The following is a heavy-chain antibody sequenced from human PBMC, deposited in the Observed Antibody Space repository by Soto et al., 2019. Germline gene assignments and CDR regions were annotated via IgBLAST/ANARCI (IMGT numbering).Heavy chain of an antibody. CDR3: ARHLIFENDWPRFFDY. V-gene: IGHV5-51*01. Sequence: GESLTISCKGSGYRFTSYWIGWVRQMPGKGLEWMGIIYPGDYDTRYSPSFQGQVTISADKSISTAYLQWSSLKASDTAMYYCARHLIFENDWPRFFDYWGQGTLVTVSS. D-gene: IGHD1-1*01. J-gene: IGHJ4*02. CDR2: IYPGDYDT. CDR1: GYRFTSYW.